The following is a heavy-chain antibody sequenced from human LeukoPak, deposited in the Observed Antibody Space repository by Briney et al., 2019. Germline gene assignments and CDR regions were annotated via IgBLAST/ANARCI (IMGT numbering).Heavy chain of an antibody. CDR2: INPSGGST. CDR1: GYTFTGYY. V-gene: IGHV1-46*01. J-gene: IGHJ4*02. CDR3: ARYYYDSSDYYSFDY. D-gene: IGHD3-22*01. Sequence: ASVKVSCKASGYTFTGYYMHWVRQAPGQGLEWMGIINPSGGSTSYAQKFQGRVTMTRDTSTSTVYMELSSLRSEDTAVYYCARYYYDSSDYYSFDYWGQGTLVTVSS.